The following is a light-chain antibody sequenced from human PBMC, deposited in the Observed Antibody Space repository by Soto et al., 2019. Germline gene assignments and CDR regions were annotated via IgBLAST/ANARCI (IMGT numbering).Light chain of an antibody. V-gene: IGLV1-40*01. Sequence: QLVLTQPPSVSGAPGQRVTISCTGSSSNIGAGHDVHWYQQLPGTAPKLLIYGNSNRPSGVPDRVSGSKSGTSASLAITGLQAEDEADYYCQSYDSSLSVYVIFGGGTKLTVL. CDR3: QSYDSSLSVYVI. CDR2: GNS. CDR1: SSNIGAGHD. J-gene: IGLJ2*01.